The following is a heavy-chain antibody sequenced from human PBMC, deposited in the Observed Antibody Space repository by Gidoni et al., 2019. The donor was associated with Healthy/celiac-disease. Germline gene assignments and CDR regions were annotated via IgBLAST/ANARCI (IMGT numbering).Heavy chain of an antibody. CDR3: ARDLYDSSGYYSPLEYFDL. CDR2: IYTSGST. Sequence: QVQLQESGPGLVKPSETLSLTCTVSGGSISSYYWSWIRQPAGKGLEWIGRIYTSGSTNYNPSLKSRVTMSVDTSKNQFSLKLSSVTAADTAVYYCARDLYDSSGYYSPLEYFDLWGRGTLVTVSS. V-gene: IGHV4-4*07. CDR1: GGSISSYY. D-gene: IGHD3-22*01. J-gene: IGHJ2*01.